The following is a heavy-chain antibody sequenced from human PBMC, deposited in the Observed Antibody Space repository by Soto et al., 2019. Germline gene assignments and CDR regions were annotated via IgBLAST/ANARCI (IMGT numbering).Heavy chain of an antibody. V-gene: IGHV1-2*02. Sequence: ASVKVSCKASGYTFTGYYMHWVRQAPGQGLEWMGWINPNSGGTNYAQKFQGRVTMTRDTSISTAYMELSRLRSDDTAVYYCARLSYYDSSGYYSDYWGQGTLVTVS. J-gene: IGHJ4*02. CDR2: INPNSGGT. D-gene: IGHD3-22*01. CDR3: ARLSYYDSSGYYSDY. CDR1: GYTFTGYY.